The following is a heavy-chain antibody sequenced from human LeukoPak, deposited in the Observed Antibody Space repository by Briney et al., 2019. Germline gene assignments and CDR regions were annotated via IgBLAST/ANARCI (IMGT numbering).Heavy chain of an antibody. D-gene: IGHD5-12*01. CDR2: ISSDGSST. CDR1: GFTFSNYW. J-gene: IGHJ4*02. Sequence: GGSLRLSCGASGFTFSNYWMHWVRQAPGKGLVWVSRISSDGSSTSYADSVKGRFTISRDNAKNTLYLQMNSLRAEDTAVYYCARTAYSDYSLGFWGQGTLVTVSS. CDR3: ARTAYSDYSLGF. V-gene: IGHV3-74*01.